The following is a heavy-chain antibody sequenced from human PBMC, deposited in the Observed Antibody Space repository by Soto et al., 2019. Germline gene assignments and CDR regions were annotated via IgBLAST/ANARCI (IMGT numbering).Heavy chain of an antibody. CDR1: GGSISNYY. Sequence: PSETLSLTCTVSGGSISNYYWTWIRQPAGKGLEWIGRIYSSGSTNYNSSLKSRLTMSVDTSKNQFSLKLTSVTAADTAVYYCARQTTFISSWYDYWGQGTLVTVSS. CDR2: IYSSGST. D-gene: IGHD6-13*01. J-gene: IGHJ4*02. CDR3: ARQTTFISSWYDY. V-gene: IGHV4-4*07.